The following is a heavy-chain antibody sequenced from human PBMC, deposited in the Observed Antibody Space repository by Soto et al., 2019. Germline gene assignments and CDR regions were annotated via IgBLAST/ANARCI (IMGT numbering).Heavy chain of an antibody. D-gene: IGHD3-9*01. CDR1: GFTLDKYT. CDR3: ARDREPDGIWTFDS. CDR2: SFSSGGT. J-gene: IGHJ4*02. Sequence: PGGSLRLSCAAFGFTLDKYTMGWVRQAPGKGLEWVAESFSSGGTQYADSVKGRFTISRDNSRNMVFLQMNELRVEDTALYYCARDREPDGIWTFDSWGQGALVTVSS. V-gene: IGHV3-53*01.